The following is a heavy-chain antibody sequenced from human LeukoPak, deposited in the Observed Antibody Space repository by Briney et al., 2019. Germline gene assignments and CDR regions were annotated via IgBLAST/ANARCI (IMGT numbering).Heavy chain of an antibody. V-gene: IGHV3-21*01. CDR2: ISVSSTYI. D-gene: IGHD1-26*01. Sequence: GGSLRLSCAASGFMFSSYGINWVRQAPGKGLEWVSYISVSSTYIHYADSAKGRFTISRDNAENSLYLQMNSLRAEDTAVYYCARGVGSVTAGSYYYFDYWGQGTLVTVSS. J-gene: IGHJ4*02. CDR1: GFMFSSYG. CDR3: ARGVGSVTAGSYYYFDY.